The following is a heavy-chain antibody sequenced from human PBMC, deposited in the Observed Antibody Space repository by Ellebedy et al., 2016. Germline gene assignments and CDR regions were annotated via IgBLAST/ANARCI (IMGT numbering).Heavy chain of an antibody. J-gene: IGHJ5*02. V-gene: IGHV4-30-4*08. Sequence: SETLSLTXTVSGGSISTYDYYWSWIRQTPGKGLEWIGYIRYSGSTYYNPSLQSRIFISADMSKNQFSLTLNSMSAADTAVYFCARGRSTGIRFTFDPWGQGTQVTVSS. CDR1: GGSISTYDYY. CDR2: IRYSGST. CDR3: ARGRSTGIRFTFDP. D-gene: IGHD3-16*02.